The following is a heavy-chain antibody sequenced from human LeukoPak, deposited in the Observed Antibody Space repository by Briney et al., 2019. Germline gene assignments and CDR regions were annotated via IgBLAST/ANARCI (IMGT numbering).Heavy chain of an antibody. Sequence: GGSLRLSCAASGFTFRDYYMSWIRQAPGKGLEWVSAISGSGNDGNTYYAGSVKGRFTISRDNSQNTIYLQMSSLRAEDTAVYYCAKVIREVDMSHDDWGQGALVTVSS. CDR3: AKVIREVDMSHDD. J-gene: IGHJ4*02. V-gene: IGHV3-23*01. D-gene: IGHD5-24*01. CDR1: GFTFRDYY. CDR2: ISGSGNDGNT.